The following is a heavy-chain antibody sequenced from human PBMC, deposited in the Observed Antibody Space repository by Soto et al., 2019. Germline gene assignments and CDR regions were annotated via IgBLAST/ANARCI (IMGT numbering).Heavy chain of an antibody. J-gene: IGHJ3*02. V-gene: IGHV4-4*02. CDR2: IYHSGST. CDR1: SGSISSSNW. D-gene: IGHD3-22*01. CDR3: ARGYYALLSAFDI. Sequence: SETLSLTCAVSSGSISSSNWWSWVRQPPGKGLEWIGEIYHSGSTNYNPSLKSRVTISVDKSKNQFSLKLSSVTAADTAVYYCARGYYALLSAFDIWGQGTMVTVSS.